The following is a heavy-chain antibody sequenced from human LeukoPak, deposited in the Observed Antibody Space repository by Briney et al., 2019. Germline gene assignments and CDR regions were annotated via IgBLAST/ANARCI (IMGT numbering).Heavy chain of an antibody. Sequence: SETLSLTCTVSGGSISSYYWSWIRQPPGKGLEWIGYIYSSGSTNYNPSLKSRVTISVDTSKNQFSLKLSSVTAADTAVYDCATTKRGCSGGSCQYYYFDYWGQGTLVTVSS. CDR1: GGSISSYY. CDR3: ATTKRGCSGGSCQYYYFDY. J-gene: IGHJ4*02. D-gene: IGHD2-15*01. CDR2: IYSSGST. V-gene: IGHV4-59*01.